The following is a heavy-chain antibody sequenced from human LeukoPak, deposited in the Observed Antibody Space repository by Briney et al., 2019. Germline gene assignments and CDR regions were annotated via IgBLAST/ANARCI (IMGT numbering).Heavy chain of an antibody. CDR2: ISYDGSNK. V-gene: IGHV3-30-3*01. CDR1: GFTFSSYA. Sequence: GGSLRLSCAASGFTFSSYAMHWVRQAPGKGLEWVSVISYDGSNKYYADSVKGRFTISRDNSKNTLYLQMNSLRAEDTAVYYCARDLWDIVVVVAATPVYYGMDVWGQGTTVTVSS. D-gene: IGHD2-15*01. J-gene: IGHJ6*02. CDR3: ARDLWDIVVVVAATPVYYGMDV.